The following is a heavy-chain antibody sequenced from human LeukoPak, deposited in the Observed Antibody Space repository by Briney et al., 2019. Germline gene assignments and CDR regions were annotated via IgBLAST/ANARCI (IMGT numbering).Heavy chain of an antibody. J-gene: IGHJ4*02. D-gene: IGHD6-19*01. CDR2: ISGGSSTI. Sequence: PGGSLRLSCAASGFALSSYSMNWVRQAPGKGLEWVPYISGGSSTIYNADSVKGRFTISRDNAKNLLYLLMDTLRAEDTAVYYCARVGSNQWLDYWGQGTLVTVSS. CDR3: ARVGSNQWLDY. CDR1: GFALSSYS. V-gene: IGHV3-48*01.